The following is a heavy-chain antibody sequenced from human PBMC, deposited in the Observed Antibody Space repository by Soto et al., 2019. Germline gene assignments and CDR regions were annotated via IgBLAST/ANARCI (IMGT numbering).Heavy chain of an antibody. Sequence: GGSLRLSCAASGFTFSSYWMSWVRQAPGKGLEWVANIKQDGSEKYYVDSVKGRFTISRDNAKNSLYLQMNSLRAEDTAVYYCARLSGYCRSSSCSCLDHWGQGILVTVSS. CDR2: IKQDGSEK. CDR1: GFTFSSYW. D-gene: IGHD2-2*01. CDR3: ARLSGYCRSSSCSCLDH. V-gene: IGHV3-7*03. J-gene: IGHJ4*02.